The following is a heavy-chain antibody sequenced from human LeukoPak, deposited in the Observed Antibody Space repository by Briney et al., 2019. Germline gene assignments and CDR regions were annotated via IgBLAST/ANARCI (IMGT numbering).Heavy chain of an antibody. CDR3: ARDGDIVVVVAAHFDY. J-gene: IGHJ4*02. CDR1: GFTFSSFE. D-gene: IGHD2-15*01. CDR2: ISYDGSNK. Sequence: PGGSLRLSCAASGFTFSSFEMDWVRQAPGKGLEWVAVISYDGSNKYYADSVKGRFTISRDNSKNTLYLQMNSLRAEDTAVYYCARDGDIVVVVAAHFDYWGQGTLVTVSS. V-gene: IGHV3-30*03.